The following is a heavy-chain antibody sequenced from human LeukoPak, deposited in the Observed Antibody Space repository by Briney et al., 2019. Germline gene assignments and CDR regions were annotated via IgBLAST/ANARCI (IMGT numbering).Heavy chain of an antibody. CDR1: GFTFSTYW. CDR3: ARVLYNWNDCLDY. CDR2: ISGDGTTT. D-gene: IGHD1-20*01. V-gene: IGHV3-74*01. Sequence: GGSLRLSCAASGFTFSTYWMHWVRQAPGKRLVWVSRISGDGTTTSYADSVKGRFTISRDNAKSTLYLQMNSLRAEDAAVYYCARVLYNWNDCLDYWGQGTLVTVSS. J-gene: IGHJ4*02.